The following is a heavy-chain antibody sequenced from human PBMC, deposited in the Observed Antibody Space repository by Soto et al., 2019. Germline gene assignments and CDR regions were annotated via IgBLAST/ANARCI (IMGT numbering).Heavy chain of an antibody. CDR1: GGSISSGGYY. J-gene: IGHJ6*02. Sequence: QVQLQESGPGLVKPSQTLSLTCTVSGGSISSGGYYWSWIRQHPGKGLEWIGYIYYSGSTYYNPSLKSRVTISVDTSKNQFSLKLSSVTAADTAVYYCARGGDYQLLYLAPYDYYYGMDVWGQGTTVTVSS. D-gene: IGHD2-2*01. CDR3: ARGGDYQLLYLAPYDYYYGMDV. V-gene: IGHV4-31*03. CDR2: IYYSGST.